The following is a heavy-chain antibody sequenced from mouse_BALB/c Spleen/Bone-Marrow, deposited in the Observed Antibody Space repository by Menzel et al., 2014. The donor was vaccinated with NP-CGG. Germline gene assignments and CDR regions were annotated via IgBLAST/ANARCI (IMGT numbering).Heavy chain of an antibody. D-gene: IGHD2-12*01. Sequence: VQLQQSGAELEKPGASVKLSCKASGYTFTSYYMCWVKQRPGQGLEWIGEINPSNGGTNFNEKFKSKATLTVDKSSSTAYMSLSSLTSEDSAVYYCTRSRRAMDHWGQGTSVTVSS. J-gene: IGHJ4*01. CDR2: INPSNGGT. V-gene: IGHV1S81*02. CDR3: TRSRRAMDH. CDR1: GYTFTSYY.